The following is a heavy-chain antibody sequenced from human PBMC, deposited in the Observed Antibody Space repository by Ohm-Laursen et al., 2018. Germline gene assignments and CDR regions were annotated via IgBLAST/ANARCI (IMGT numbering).Heavy chain of an antibody. CDR3: AKDYQGIAVAGTSDY. J-gene: IGHJ4*02. CDR2: ISGSGSST. Sequence: SLRLSCAASGFTFSSYAMSWVRQAPGKGLEWVSAISGSGSSTYYADSVKGRFTISRDNSKNTLYLQMNSLRAEETALYYCAKDYQGIAVAGTSDYWGQGTLVTVSS. V-gene: IGHV3-23*01. D-gene: IGHD6-19*01. CDR1: GFTFSSYA.